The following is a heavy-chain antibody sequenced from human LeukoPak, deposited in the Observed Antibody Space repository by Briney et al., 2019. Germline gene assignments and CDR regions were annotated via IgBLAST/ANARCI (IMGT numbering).Heavy chain of an antibody. Sequence: GASVKVSCKASGGTFSSYAISWVRQVSGQGLEWMGRIIPIFGIANYAQKFQGRVTITADKSTSTAYMELSSLRSEDTAVYYCARVFEYSSSPFDYWGQGTLVTVSS. J-gene: IGHJ4*02. CDR2: IIPIFGIA. CDR1: GGTFSSYA. CDR3: ARVFEYSSSPFDY. V-gene: IGHV1-69*04. D-gene: IGHD6-6*01.